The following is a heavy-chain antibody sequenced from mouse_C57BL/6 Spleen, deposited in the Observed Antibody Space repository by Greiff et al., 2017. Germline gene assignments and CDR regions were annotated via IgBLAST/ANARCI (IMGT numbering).Heavy chain of an antibody. CDR3: AGTGTSPYAMDY. CDR1: GFTFSDYG. Sequence: EVKLVESGGGLVKPGGSLKLSCAASGFTFSDYGMHWVRQAPEKGLEWVAYISSGSSTIYYADTVKGRFTISRDNAKNNLFLQMTSLRSEDTTMYYCAGTGTSPYAMDYWGQGTSVTVSS. CDR2: ISSGSSTI. D-gene: IGHD4-1*01. J-gene: IGHJ4*01. V-gene: IGHV5-17*01.